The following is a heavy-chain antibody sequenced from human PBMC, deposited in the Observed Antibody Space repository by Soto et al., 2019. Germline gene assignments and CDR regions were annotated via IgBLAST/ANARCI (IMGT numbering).Heavy chain of an antibody. V-gene: IGHV5-51*01. Sequence: RGSLKISWKVSGFTFTNYWIAWVRQIPGKGLEWMGIIYPGDSDTRYSPSFQGQVSISADKSISTAYLQWSSLKASDTAMYYCARQEGSALYCVDYWGQGTLFTVSA. J-gene: IGHJ4*02. D-gene: IGHD6-19*01. CDR3: ARQEGSALYCVDY. CDR1: GFTFTNYW. CDR2: IYPGDSDT.